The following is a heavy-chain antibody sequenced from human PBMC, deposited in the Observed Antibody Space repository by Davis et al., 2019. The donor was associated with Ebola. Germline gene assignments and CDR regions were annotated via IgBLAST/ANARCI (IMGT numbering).Heavy chain of an antibody. V-gene: IGHV4-59*11. D-gene: IGHD4-23*01. CDR1: GGSISSHY. CDR3: AREGTNSQGRGLDV. Sequence: PSETLSLTCTVSGGSISSHYWSWIRQPPGKGLEWIGYIYYSGSTNYNPSLKSRVTISVDTSKNQFSLKLTSVTAADTAVYYCAREGTNSQGRGLDVWGQGTTVTVSS. J-gene: IGHJ6*02. CDR2: IYYSGST.